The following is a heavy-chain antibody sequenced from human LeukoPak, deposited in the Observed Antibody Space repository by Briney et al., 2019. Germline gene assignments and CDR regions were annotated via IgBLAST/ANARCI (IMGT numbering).Heavy chain of an antibody. CDR2: IKHDGSET. Sequence: PGGSLRLSCAASGFTFSNYWMSWVRQAPGKGPEWVANIKHDGSETHYVASVKGRFTISRDNAKNSLYLQMNSLRAEDTAIYYCARIMVATTREAFDYWGQGTRVTVSS. CDR3: ARIMVATTREAFDY. CDR1: GFTFSNYW. D-gene: IGHD5-12*01. V-gene: IGHV3-7*02. J-gene: IGHJ4*02.